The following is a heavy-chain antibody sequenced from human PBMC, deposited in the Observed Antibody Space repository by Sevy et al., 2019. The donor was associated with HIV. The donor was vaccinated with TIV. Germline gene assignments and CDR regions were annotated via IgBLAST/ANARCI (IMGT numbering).Heavy chain of an antibody. J-gene: IGHJ4*02. Sequence: GGSLRLSCAASGFTFSSYAMSWVRQAPGKGLEWVSAISGSGGSTYYADSVKGRFTISRDNSKNTLYLQMNSLRAEDXXXXXXXXXXXXXXXXYYFDYWGQGTLVTVSS. CDR2: ISGSGGST. CDR1: GFTFSSYA. V-gene: IGHV3-23*01. CDR3: XXXXXXXXXXYYFDY.